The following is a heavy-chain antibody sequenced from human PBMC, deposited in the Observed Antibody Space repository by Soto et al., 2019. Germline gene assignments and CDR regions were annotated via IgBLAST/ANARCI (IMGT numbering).Heavy chain of an antibody. D-gene: IGHD4-17*01. Sequence: DVQLLESGGGLVQPGGSLRLSCAASGFRFNSYGMIWVRQAAGEGLEWISGVTGSGGTTLYADSVEGRFTVSRDNSNNTLYQQIDSLRLDDSAVHFCAKVRYGGEGDVYGHFDLWGRGTLVTVSS. CDR2: VTGSGGTT. V-gene: IGHV3-23*01. J-gene: IGHJ2*01. CDR1: GFRFNSYG. CDR3: AKVRYGGEGDVYGHFDL.